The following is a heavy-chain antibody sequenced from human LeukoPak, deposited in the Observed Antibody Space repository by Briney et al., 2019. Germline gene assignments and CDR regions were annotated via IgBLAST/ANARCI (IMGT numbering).Heavy chain of an antibody. CDR3: AKDRTVGASYWYFDL. J-gene: IGHJ2*01. CDR1: GVTLSNYA. V-gene: IGHV3-23*01. D-gene: IGHD1-26*01. Sequence: GGSLRLSCVASGVTLSNYAMSWARQAPGKGLEWVSGISSSGSGGNTNYADFVKGRFTISRDSSRNTLFLHMNTLRAEDTAIYYCAKDRTVGASYWYFDLWGRGTLVAVSS. CDR2: ISSSGSGGNT.